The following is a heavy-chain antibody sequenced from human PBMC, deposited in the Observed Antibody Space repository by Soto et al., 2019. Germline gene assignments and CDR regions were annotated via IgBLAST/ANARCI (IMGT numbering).Heavy chain of an antibody. V-gene: IGHV3-23*01. CDR1: GFTFSSYA. D-gene: IGHD3-9*01. J-gene: IGHJ4*02. CDR2: ISGSGGST. CDR3: AKDPLLRYFDWSPPDY. Sequence: PGGSLRLSCAASGFTFSSYAMSWVRQAPGKGLEWVSAISGSGGSTYYADSVKGRFTISRDNSKNTLYLQMNSLRAEDTAVYYCAKDPLLRYFDWSPPDYWGQGTLVTVSS.